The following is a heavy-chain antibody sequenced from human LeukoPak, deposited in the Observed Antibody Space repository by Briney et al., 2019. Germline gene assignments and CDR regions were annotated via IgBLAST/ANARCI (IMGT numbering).Heavy chain of an antibody. CDR3: AADGITIFGVVYGGFDY. D-gene: IGHD3-3*01. CDR1: GYTFTGYY. Sequence: ASVKVSCKASGYTFTGYYMHWVRQGPGQGLEWMGRINPNSGGTNYAQKFQGRVTMTRDTSISTAYMELSRLRSDDTAVYYCAADGITIFGVVYGGFDYWGQGTLVTVSS. V-gene: IGHV1-2*06. CDR2: INPNSGGT. J-gene: IGHJ4*02.